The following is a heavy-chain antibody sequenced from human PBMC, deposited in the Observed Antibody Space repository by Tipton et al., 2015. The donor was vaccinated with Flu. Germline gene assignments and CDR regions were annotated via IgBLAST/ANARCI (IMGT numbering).Heavy chain of an antibody. CDR3: ARYPESNYHWFGP. V-gene: IGHV4-39*07. J-gene: IGHJ5*02. CDR1: GGPISSSRYY. Sequence: LRLSCTVSGGPISSSRYYWGWIRQPPGKGLEWIGSIYHSGTAYYNPSLKSRVTISVDTSKNQISLKLSSVTAADTAVYYRARYPESNYHWFGPWGQGALVTVSS. D-gene: IGHD4-11*01. CDR2: IYHSGTA.